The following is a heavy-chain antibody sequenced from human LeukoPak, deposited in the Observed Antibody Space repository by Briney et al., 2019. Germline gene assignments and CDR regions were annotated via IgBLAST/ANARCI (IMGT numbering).Heavy chain of an antibody. D-gene: IGHD3-10*01. J-gene: IGHJ2*01. CDR2: IHSVGYT. Sequence: SETLSLTCTVSDDSISSFYWGWIRQPPGKGLEWIAYIHSVGYTNYNPSLKSRVSMSIDTSKKQFSLKVTSVTATDTAIYYCARHITDSGSAFDLWGRGTLVTVPS. CDR3: ARHITDSGSAFDL. V-gene: IGHV4-59*08. CDR1: DDSISSFY.